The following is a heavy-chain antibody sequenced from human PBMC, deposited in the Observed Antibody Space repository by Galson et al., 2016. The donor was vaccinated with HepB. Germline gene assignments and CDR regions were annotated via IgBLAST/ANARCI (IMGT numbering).Heavy chain of an antibody. J-gene: IGHJ4*02. V-gene: IGHV4-39*01. Sequence: SETLSLTCTVSGDSITNVGRHWGWFRQSPEMGLEYIGSIHSSGTSYYNPSLTSRVTVSADMSTNQFFLSLTSVTAADTAIYYCVRLGMAAAVANRRGSVYWSQGTRVTVSS. CDR2: IHSSGTS. CDR1: GDSITNVGRH. CDR3: VRLGMAAAVANRRGSVY. D-gene: IGHD6-13*01.